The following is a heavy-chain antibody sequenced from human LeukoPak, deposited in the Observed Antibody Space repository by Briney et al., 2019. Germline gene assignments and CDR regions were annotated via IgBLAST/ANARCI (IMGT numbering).Heavy chain of an antibody. CDR3: AKDLAAAKVFDY. J-gene: IGHJ4*02. V-gene: IGHV3-9*01. Sequence: GGSLRLSCAASGFTFDDYAMHWVRQAPGEGLEWVSGISWNSGSIGYADSVKGRFTISGDNAKNSLYLQMNSLRAEDTALYYCAKDLAAAKVFDYWGQGTLVTVSS. D-gene: IGHD6-13*01. CDR2: ISWNSGSI. CDR1: GFTFDDYA.